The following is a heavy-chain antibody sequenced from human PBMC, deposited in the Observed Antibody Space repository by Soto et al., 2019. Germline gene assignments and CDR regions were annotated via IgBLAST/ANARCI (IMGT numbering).Heavy chain of an antibody. D-gene: IGHD2-21*02. CDR2: IRGKGYGGAT. CDR3: ARGDWQYYFDY. Sequence: GGSLRLSCAASGFTFSSYAMSWVRQAPGKGLEWVGFIRGKGYGGATEYAASVRDRFTISRDDSNNIAYLQMNSLKSEDTATYYCARGDWQYYFDYWGRGTLVTVSS. V-gene: IGHV3-49*04. J-gene: IGHJ4*02. CDR1: GFTFSSYA.